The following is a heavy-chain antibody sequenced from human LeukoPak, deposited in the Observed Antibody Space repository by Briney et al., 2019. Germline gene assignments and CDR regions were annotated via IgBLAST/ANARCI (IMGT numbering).Heavy chain of an antibody. D-gene: IGHD1-1*01. Sequence: GGSLRLSCAASGFTFSNYAMTWVRQAPGKGLEWVSVISGSGSNTDYADSVKGRFTISRDNSKNTLSLQMNILRDEDTAIYYCAKLLGTGTPPTDYWGQGTLVTVSS. CDR3: AKLLGTGTPPTDY. CDR2: ISGSGSNT. CDR1: GFTFSNYA. V-gene: IGHV3-23*01. J-gene: IGHJ4*02.